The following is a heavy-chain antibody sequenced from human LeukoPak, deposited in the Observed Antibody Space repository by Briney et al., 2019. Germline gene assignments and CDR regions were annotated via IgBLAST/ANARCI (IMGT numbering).Heavy chain of an antibody. CDR2: IYYSGST. Sequence: KTSETLSLTCTVSGGSLSSYHWSWLRQPPGKGREGIGYIYYSGSTNYHPSLKSRVNISVDTSKNQFSLKLSSVTAADTAVYYCARATAYYYYGMDVWGQGTTVTVSS. V-gene: IGHV4-59*01. CDR1: GGSLSSYH. CDR3: ARATAYYYYGMDV. J-gene: IGHJ6*02.